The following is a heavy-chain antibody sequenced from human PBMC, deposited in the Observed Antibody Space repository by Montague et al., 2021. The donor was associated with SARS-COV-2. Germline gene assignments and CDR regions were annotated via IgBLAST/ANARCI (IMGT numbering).Heavy chain of an antibody. Sequence: PALVKPTQTLTLTCVFSGFSLNTDGVGVAWIRRPPGKALEWLALIYWDGDQRYSPSLKTRLTITEDTSKNRVVLTMTNLDPVDTATYYCARRYDLYRAEAFDVWGQGTMLTVSS. V-gene: IGHV2-5*02. CDR2: IYWDGDQ. D-gene: IGHD3-3*01. J-gene: IGHJ3*01. CDR3: ARRYDLYRAEAFDV. CDR1: GFSLNTDGVG.